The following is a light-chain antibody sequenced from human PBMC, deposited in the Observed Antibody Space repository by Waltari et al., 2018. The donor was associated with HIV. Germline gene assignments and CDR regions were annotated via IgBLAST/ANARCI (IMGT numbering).Light chain of an antibody. CDR1: QSVGSSF. CDR2: RTS. J-gene: IGKJ2*01. Sequence: EIVLTQSPGTLSLSTGQRATLSCGASQSVGSSFLAWYQQKPGQAPRLLIYRTSTRATGTPDRFNGSWSGTDFILTISRLEPADSAVYYCQQYSTSTGYTFGQGTKLEIK. V-gene: IGKV3-20*01. CDR3: QQYSTSTGYT.